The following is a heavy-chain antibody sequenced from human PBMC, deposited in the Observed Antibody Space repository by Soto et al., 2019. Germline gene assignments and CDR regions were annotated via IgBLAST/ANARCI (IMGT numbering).Heavy chain of an antibody. CDR1: GFTFSNAW. D-gene: IGHD3-22*01. Sequence: GGSLRLSCAASGFTFSNAWMNWVRQAPGKGLEWVGRIKSKTDGGTTDYAAPVKGRFTISRDDSKNTLYLQMNSLKTEDTAVYYCTTDPMYYYDSSGYLDYFDYWGQGTLVTVSS. J-gene: IGHJ4*02. CDR3: TTDPMYYYDSSGYLDYFDY. CDR2: IKSKTDGGTT. V-gene: IGHV3-15*07.